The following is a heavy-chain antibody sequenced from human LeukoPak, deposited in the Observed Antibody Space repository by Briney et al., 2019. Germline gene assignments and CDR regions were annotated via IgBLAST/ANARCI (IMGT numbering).Heavy chain of an antibody. Sequence: ASVKVSCKASGYTFTSYGVSWVRQAPGQGLEWMGWISTYNGNTNYAQKLQDRVTMTTDTSTSTAYMELRSLRSEDTAVYYCARGGVYCSGGRRPINWFDPWGQGTLVTVSS. CDR3: ARGGVYCSGGRRPINWFDP. V-gene: IGHV1-18*01. CDR2: ISTYNGNT. J-gene: IGHJ5*02. CDR1: GYTFTSYG. D-gene: IGHD2-15*01.